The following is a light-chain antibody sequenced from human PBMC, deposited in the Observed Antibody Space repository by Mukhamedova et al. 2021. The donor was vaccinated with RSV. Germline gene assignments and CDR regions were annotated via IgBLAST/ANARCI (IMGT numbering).Light chain of an antibody. CDR3: QHFGDSPPYT. CDR2: STS. J-gene: IGKJ2*01. V-gene: IGKV3-20*01. CDR1: TRY. Sequence: TRYLAWYQHKPGLAPKVLIYSTSTRATGIPERFSGSGSGTDFTLTISRLEPEDFAVYYCQHFGDSPPYTFGQGTKLEIK.